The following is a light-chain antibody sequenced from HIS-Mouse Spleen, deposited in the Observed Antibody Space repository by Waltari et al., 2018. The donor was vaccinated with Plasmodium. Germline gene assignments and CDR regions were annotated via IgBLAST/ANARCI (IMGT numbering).Light chain of an antibody. CDR2: DAS. CDR3: QQRSNWPRVLT. CDR1: QSVSSY. Sequence: EIVLTQSPATLSLSPGERATLSCRASQSVSSYLAWYQQKPGQAPRLLIYDASNRATGIPARFSGSGSGTDFTLTISSREPEDVAVYYCQQRSNWPRVLTFGGGTKVEIK. V-gene: IGKV3-11*01. J-gene: IGKJ4*01.